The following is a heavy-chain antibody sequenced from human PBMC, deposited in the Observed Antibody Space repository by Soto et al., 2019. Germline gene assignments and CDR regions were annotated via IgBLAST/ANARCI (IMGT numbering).Heavy chain of an antibody. Sequence: TGGSLRLSCAASGFSFSSYAMHWVRQAPGKGLEWVTLISYDGSNEYYADSVKGRFTISRDNSKDMLYLQMNSLRPEDTAVYYCVRVHHYYDSSGYFLNYFDHWGQGTLVTVSS. J-gene: IGHJ4*02. CDR2: ISYDGSNE. CDR1: GFSFSSYA. CDR3: VRVHHYYDSSGYFLNYFDH. V-gene: IGHV3-30-3*01. D-gene: IGHD3-22*01.